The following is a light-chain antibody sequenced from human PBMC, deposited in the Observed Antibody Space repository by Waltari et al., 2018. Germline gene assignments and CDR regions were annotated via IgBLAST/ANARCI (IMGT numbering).Light chain of an antibody. V-gene: IGLV2-23*02. CDR1: SSDIGRYDI. CDR2: DVS. J-gene: IGLJ3*02. CDR3: CSYAGNYVWV. Sequence: QSALTQPAAVSGSPGQSVTISCTGASSDIGRYDIVSWYQQHPGNAPKLVISDVSKRPSGVSDRFSGSKSGDTACLTISGLQFEDEAEYYCCSYAGNYVWVFGGGTRLTVL.